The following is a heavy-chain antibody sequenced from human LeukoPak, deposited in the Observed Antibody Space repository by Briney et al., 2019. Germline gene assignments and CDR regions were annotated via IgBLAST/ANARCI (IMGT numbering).Heavy chain of an antibody. Sequence: ASVKVSCKASGGTFSSYAISWVRQAPGQGLEWMGWISAYNGNTNYAQKLQGRVTMTTDTSTSTAYMELRSLRSDDTAVYYCARGVPSSGWGYYFDYWGQGTLVTVSS. J-gene: IGHJ4*02. CDR3: ARGVPSSGWGYYFDY. CDR2: ISAYNGNT. CDR1: GGTFSSYA. D-gene: IGHD6-19*01. V-gene: IGHV1-18*01.